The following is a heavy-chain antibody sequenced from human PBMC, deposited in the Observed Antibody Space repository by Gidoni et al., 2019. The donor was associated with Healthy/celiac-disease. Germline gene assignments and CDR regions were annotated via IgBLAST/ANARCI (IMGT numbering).Heavy chain of an antibody. CDR2: IYYGGST. CDR3: ARSSGYYDSTPLN. J-gene: IGHJ4*02. CDR1: GGSISSYY. Sequence: QVQLQESGPGLVKPSETLSLTCNVSGGSISSYYWSWIRQPPGKGLEWIGYIYYGGSTNYSPSLKVRVTMSVDTSKHHFSLKLGSVPAADTAVYYCARSSGYYDSTPLNWGQGTLVTVSS. V-gene: IGHV4-59*01. D-gene: IGHD3-22*01.